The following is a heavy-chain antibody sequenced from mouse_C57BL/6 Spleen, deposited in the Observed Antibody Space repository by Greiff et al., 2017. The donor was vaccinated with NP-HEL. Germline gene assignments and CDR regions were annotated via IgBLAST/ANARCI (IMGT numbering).Heavy chain of an antibody. D-gene: IGHD2-1*01. Sequence: EVQVVESGPELVKPGASVKISCKASGYSFTGYYMNWVKQSPEKSLEWIGEINPSTGGTTYNQKFKAKATLTVDKSSSTAYMQLKSLTSEDSAVYYCASYGKIAMDYWGQGTSVTVSS. J-gene: IGHJ4*01. V-gene: IGHV1-42*01. CDR3: ASYGKIAMDY. CDR1: GYSFTGYY. CDR2: INPSTGGT.